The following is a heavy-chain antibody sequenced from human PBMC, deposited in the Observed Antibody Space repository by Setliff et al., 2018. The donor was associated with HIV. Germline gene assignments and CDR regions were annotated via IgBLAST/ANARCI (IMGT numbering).Heavy chain of an antibody. CDR1: GGSISSYY. Sequence: SETLSLTCTVSGGSISSYYWSWIRQPPGKGLEWIGYIYYSGSTNYNPSLKSRVTISVDTSKNQFSLKLSSVTAADTAVYYCARVGVDVVRHYYYYMDVWGKGTTVTAP. D-gene: IGHD3-10*01. CDR2: IYYSGST. J-gene: IGHJ6*03. V-gene: IGHV4-59*01. CDR3: ARVGVDVVRHYYYYMDV.